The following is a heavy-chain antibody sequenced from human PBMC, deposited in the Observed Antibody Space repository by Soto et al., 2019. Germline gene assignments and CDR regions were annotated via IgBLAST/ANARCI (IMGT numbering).Heavy chain of an antibody. D-gene: IGHD1-7*01. CDR2: IGTAGDT. V-gene: IGHV3-13*01. Sequence: GGSLRLSCAASGFTISSYDMHWVRQATGKGLEWVSSIGTAGDTYYPGSVKGRFTISRENAKNSLYLQMNSLRAGDTAVYYCARGKNWNYRPYYYYMDVWGKGTTVTVSS. CDR1: GFTISSYD. CDR3: ARGKNWNYRPYYYYMDV. J-gene: IGHJ6*03.